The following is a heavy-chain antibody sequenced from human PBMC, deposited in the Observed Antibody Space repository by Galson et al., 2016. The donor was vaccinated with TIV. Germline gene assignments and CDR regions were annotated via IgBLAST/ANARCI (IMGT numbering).Heavy chain of an antibody. J-gene: IGHJ4*02. V-gene: IGHV1-69*05. Sequence: SVKVSCKASGGTFSNYAINWVRQAPGQGLEWMGGILPISATTNYAQKFQGRVTLTMDESTTTVYMELTRLRSDDTAVYFCARDIPCGGSCYFFDDWGQGTLVTVSS. CDR3: ARDIPCGGSCYFFDD. CDR2: ILPISATT. D-gene: IGHD2-15*01. CDR1: GGTFSNYA.